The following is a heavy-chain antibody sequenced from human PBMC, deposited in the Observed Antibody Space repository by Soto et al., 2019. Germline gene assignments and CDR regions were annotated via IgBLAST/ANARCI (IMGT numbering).Heavy chain of an antibody. CDR3: ARGAYDILTGDYKSYYGMDV. V-gene: IGHV5-51*01. Sequence: PGESLKISCKGSGYRFTSYWIGWVRQMPGKGLEWMGIIYPGDSDTRYSPSFQGQVTISADNSISTAYLQWSSLKASDTAMYYCARGAYDILTGDYKSYYGMDVWGQGTTVTVSS. D-gene: IGHD3-9*01. CDR1: GYRFTSYW. J-gene: IGHJ6*02. CDR2: IYPGDSDT.